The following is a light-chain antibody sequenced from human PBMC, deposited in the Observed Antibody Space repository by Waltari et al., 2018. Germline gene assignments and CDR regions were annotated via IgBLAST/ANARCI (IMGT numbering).Light chain of an antibody. CDR1: QSISNW. Sequence: DIPMTQSPSTLPASVGDRVTISCRASQSISNWLAWYQQRPGKAPKLLIDLASTLEIGVPSRFSGSGSGTEFTLTISSLQPDDFATYYCQQYKSYSAFGQGTKLEIK. CDR2: LAS. J-gene: IGKJ2*01. CDR3: QQYKSYSA. V-gene: IGKV1-5*03.